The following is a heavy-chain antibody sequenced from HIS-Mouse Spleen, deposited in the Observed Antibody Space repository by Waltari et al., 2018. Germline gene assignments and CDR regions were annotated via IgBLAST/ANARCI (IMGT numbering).Heavy chain of an antibody. CDR1: GFTFISYS. V-gene: IGHV3-21*01. D-gene: IGHD6-6*01. CDR3: ARGIAARPDFDY. CDR2: ISSSSSYI. Sequence: EVQLVESGGGLVKPGGSLRLSCAASGFTFISYSMNWVRQAPGKGLEWVSSISSSSSYIYYADSVKGRFTISRDNAKNSLYLQMNSLRAEDTAVYYCARGIAARPDFDYWGQGTLVTVSS. J-gene: IGHJ4*02.